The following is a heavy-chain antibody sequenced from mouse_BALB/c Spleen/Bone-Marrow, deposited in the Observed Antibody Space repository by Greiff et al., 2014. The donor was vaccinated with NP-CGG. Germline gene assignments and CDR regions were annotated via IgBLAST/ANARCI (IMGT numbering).Heavy chain of an antibody. CDR3: ARGVYGYVKYAMDY. CDR2: ISGGSSTI. D-gene: IGHD1-2*01. Sequence: EVKLMESGGGLVQPGGSRKLSCAASGFTFSSFGMHWVRQAPEKGLEWVAYISGGSSTIYYADTVKGRFTIPRDNPKNTLFLQMTSLRSEDTAMYYCARGVYGYVKYAMDYWGQGTSVTVSS. J-gene: IGHJ4*01. V-gene: IGHV5-17*02. CDR1: GFTFSSFG.